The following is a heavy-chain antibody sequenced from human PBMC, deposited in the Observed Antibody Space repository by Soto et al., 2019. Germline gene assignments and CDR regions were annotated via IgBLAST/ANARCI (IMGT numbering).Heavy chain of an antibody. J-gene: IGHJ4*02. D-gene: IGHD3-9*01. CDR1: GGSISSGGYY. V-gene: IGHV4-31*03. CDR3: ARTDILSGYCFDY. Sequence: SETLSLTCTVSGGSISSGGYYWSWIRQHPGKGLEWIGYIYYSGSTYYNPSLKSRVTISVDTSKNQFSLKLSSVTAADTAVYYCARTDILSGYCFDYWGKGTLVTFSS. CDR2: IYYSGST.